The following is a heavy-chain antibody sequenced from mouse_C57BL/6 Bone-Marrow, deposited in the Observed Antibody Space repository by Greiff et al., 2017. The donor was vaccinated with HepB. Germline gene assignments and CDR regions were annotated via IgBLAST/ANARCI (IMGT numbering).Heavy chain of an antibody. CDR1: GFSFNTYA. CDR3: GYYDYYYAMDY. V-gene: IGHV10-1*01. D-gene: IGHD2-4*01. Sequence: EVMLVESGGGLVQPKGSLKLSCAASGFSFNTYAMNWVRQAPGKGLEWVARIRSKSNNYATYYADSVKDRFTISRDDSESMLYLQMNNLKTEDTAMYYCGYYDYYYAMDYWGQGTSVTVSS. J-gene: IGHJ4*01. CDR2: IRSKSNNYAT.